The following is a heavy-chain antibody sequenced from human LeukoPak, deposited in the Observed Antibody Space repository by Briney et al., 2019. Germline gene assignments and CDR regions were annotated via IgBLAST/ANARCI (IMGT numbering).Heavy chain of an antibody. CDR3: ASKCSGGSCYSGYVDY. Sequence: ASVKVSCKASGYTFTSYGISWVRQAPGQGLEWMGWISAYNGNTKYAQKLQGRVTMTTDTSTSTAYMELSSLRSEDTAVYYCASKCSGGSCYSGYVDYWGQGTLVTVSS. V-gene: IGHV1-18*01. J-gene: IGHJ4*02. CDR2: ISAYNGNT. D-gene: IGHD2-15*01. CDR1: GYTFTSYG.